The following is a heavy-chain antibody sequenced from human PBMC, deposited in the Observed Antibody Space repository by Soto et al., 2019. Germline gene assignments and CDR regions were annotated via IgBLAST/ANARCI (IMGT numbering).Heavy chain of an antibody. CDR3: AREYDFWSGYYTYGSSDFDY. V-gene: IGHV3-7*01. CDR1: GFTFSSYW. J-gene: IGHJ4*02. D-gene: IGHD3-3*01. Sequence: GGSLRLSCAASGFTFSSYWMSWVRQAPGKGLEWVANIKQDGSEKYYVDSVKGRFTISRDNAKNSLYLQMNSLRAEDTAVYYCAREYDFWSGYYTYGSSDFDYWGQGTLVTVSS. CDR2: IKQDGSEK.